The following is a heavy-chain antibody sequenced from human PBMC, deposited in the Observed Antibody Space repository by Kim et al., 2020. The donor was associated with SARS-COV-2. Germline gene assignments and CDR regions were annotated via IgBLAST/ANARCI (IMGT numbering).Heavy chain of an antibody. CDR2: IWYDGSNK. CDR1: GFTFSSYG. CDR3: ARDVNDYVWGSYRGGYFDY. J-gene: IGHJ4*02. D-gene: IGHD3-16*02. V-gene: IGHV3-33*01. Sequence: GGSLRLSCAASGFTFSSYGMHWVRQAPGKGLEWVAVIWYDGSNKYYADSVKGRFTISRDNSKNTLYLQMNSLRAEDTAVYYCARDVNDYVWGSYRGGYFDYWGQGTLVTVSS.